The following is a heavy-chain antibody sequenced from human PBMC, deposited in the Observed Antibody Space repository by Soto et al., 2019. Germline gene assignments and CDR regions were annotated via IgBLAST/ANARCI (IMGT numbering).Heavy chain of an antibody. V-gene: IGHV4-4*07. CDR2: IDTSGTT. CDR3: ARGPRGYVYYHGMDV. D-gene: IGHD3-16*01. J-gene: IGHJ6*02. CDR1: GGSISSYY. Sequence: PSETLSLTCTVSGGSISSYYCSWIRQAAGKGLEWIGRIDTSGTTNYNPPLRSRVTMSVDASKNQFSLNLSSVTAADTAVYFCARGPRGYVYYHGMDVWGQGTTVTVSS.